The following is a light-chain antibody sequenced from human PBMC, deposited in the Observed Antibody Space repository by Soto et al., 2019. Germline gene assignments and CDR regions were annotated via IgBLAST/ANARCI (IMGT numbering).Light chain of an antibody. J-gene: IGKJ1*01. CDR1: QSVGSN. CDR3: QQYENWPPT. CDR2: GAS. Sequence: ITQSPVTLSVSPGERATLSCRASQSVGSNLAWYQYRPGQAPRLLIHGASTRATDVPARFSGSGSGTELTLTISSLQSEDFAIYYCQQYENWPPTFGQGTKVDIK. V-gene: IGKV3-15*01.